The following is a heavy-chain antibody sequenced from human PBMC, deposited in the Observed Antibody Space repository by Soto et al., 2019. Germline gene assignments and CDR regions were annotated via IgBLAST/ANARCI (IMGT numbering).Heavy chain of an antibody. CDR3: AKTSGYDYVWGSSGLDP. J-gene: IGHJ5*02. V-gene: IGHV3-30*18. CDR2: ISYDGSDK. CDR1: GFTFSSFG. Sequence: QVQLVESGGGVVQPGRSLRLSCAASGFTFSSFGMHWVRQAPDKGLQWVAVISYDGSDKYYADSVKGRFTISRDDSTNTMYLQMNSLRPEGTAVYYCAKTSGYDYVWGSSGLDPWGQGTLVTVSS. D-gene: IGHD3-16*01.